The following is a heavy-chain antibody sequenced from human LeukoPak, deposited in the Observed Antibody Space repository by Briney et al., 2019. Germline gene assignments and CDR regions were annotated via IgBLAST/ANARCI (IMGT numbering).Heavy chain of an antibody. CDR3: ARADLEEQLRWFDP. Sequence: SQTLSLTCGISGDRVSSKSATWNWIRQSPSRGLEWLGRTYYRSKWYNDYAVSVKSRITINPDTSKNQFSLQLDTVTPEDTAVYYCARADLEEQLRWFDPWGQGTLVTVSS. J-gene: IGHJ5*02. CDR1: GDRVSSKSAT. CDR2: TYYRSKWYN. D-gene: IGHD6-6*01. V-gene: IGHV6-1*01.